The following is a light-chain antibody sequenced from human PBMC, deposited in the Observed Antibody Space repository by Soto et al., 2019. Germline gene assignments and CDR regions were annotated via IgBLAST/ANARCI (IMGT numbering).Light chain of an antibody. CDR3: QQYNNWPRT. V-gene: IGKV3-15*01. CDR1: QSVSSR. Sequence: EIVMTQSPATLSVSPGERVTLSCRASQSVSSRVAGYQQKPGQSPRLLIYGASTRATGIPARFSGSGSGTEFTLTISRLEPEDFAVYYCQQYNNWPRTFGQGTKVDIK. J-gene: IGKJ1*01. CDR2: GAS.